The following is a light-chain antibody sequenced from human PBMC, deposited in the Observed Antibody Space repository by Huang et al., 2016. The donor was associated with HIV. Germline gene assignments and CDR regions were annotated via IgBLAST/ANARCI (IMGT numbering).Light chain of an antibody. CDR3: QQYYSTPGF. CDR1: QDISNS. J-gene: IGKJ2*01. Sequence: DIQMTQSPSSLSASVGDRVTITCRASQDISNSLAWYQQKPWKAPELLLHAASTLESGVPSRFSGSGSGTDYTLTISSLQPEDFATYYCQQYYSTPGFFGQGTNLEIK. CDR2: AAS. V-gene: IGKV1-NL1*01.